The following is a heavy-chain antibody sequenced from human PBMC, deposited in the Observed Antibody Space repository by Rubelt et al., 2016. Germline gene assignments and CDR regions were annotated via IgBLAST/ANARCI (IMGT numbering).Heavy chain of an antibody. CDR1: GYTFTGYY. CDR3: ARGGGIVVVPADTNWVY. J-gene: IGHJ4*02. V-gene: IGHV1-2*02. Sequence: QVQLVQSGAEVKKPGASVKVSCKASGYTFTGYYMHWVRQAPGQGLEWMGWINPSSGGTNYAQKFQGRVTMTRDTSIRTAYMELSRLRSDDTAVYYCARGGGIVVVPADTNWVYWGQGTLVTVSS. CDR2: INPSSGGT. D-gene: IGHD2-2*01.